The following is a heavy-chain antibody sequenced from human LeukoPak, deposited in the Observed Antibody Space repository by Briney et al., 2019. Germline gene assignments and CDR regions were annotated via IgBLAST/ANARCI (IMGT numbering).Heavy chain of an antibody. CDR3: ARSDCSSTSYYVRDLDY. J-gene: IGHJ4*02. V-gene: IGHV3-30*04. CDR1: GFTFSSYA. Sequence: GGSLRLSCAASGFTFSSYAMHWVRQAPGKGLEWVAVISYDGSNKYYADSVKGRFTISRDNSKNTLYLQMNSLRAEDTAVYYCARSDCSSTSYYVRDLDYWGQGTLVTVSS. CDR2: ISYDGSNK. D-gene: IGHD2-2*01.